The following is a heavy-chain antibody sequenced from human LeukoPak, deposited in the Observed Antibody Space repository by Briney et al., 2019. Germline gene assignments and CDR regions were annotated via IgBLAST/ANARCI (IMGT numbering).Heavy chain of an antibody. D-gene: IGHD3-9*01. J-gene: IGHJ4*02. CDR1: GFTFSSYS. V-gene: IGHV3-21*01. CDR3: ARGDILTGSDLPL. Sequence: GGSLRLSCAASGFTFSSYSMNWVRQAPGKGLEWVSSISSSSSYIYYADSVKGRFTISRDNAKNSLYLQMNSLGAEDTAVYYCARGDILTGSDLPLWGQGTLVTVSS. CDR2: ISSSSSYI.